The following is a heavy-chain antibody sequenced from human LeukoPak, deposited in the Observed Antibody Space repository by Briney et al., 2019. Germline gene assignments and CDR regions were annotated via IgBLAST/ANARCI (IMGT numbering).Heavy chain of an antibody. D-gene: IGHD3-16*02. Sequence: GGSMRLSCTASGFTFGDYAMSWFRQAPGKGLEWVGFIRSKAYGGTTEYAASVKGRFTISRDDSKSIAYLQMNSLKTEDTAVYYCTRVRNDYVWGSYRYDYWGQGTLVTVSS. J-gene: IGHJ4*02. V-gene: IGHV3-49*03. CDR1: GFTFGDYA. CDR2: IRSKAYGGTT. CDR3: TRVRNDYVWGSYRYDY.